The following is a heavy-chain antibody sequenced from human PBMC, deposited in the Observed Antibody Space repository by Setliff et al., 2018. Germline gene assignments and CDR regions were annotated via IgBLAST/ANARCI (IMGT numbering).Heavy chain of an antibody. CDR1: GFAVSAYD. J-gene: IGHJ4*02. V-gene: IGHV3-53*01. CDR3: RLWFGELLRDY. CDR2: LDNDGST. D-gene: IGHD3-10*01. Sequence: LRLSCAASGFAVSAYDMSWVRQAPGKGLEWVSLLDNDGSTYYADSVKGRFTISRGDSRNTLYLQMSSLRTEDTAVYYCRLWFGELLRDYWGQGTLVTVSS.